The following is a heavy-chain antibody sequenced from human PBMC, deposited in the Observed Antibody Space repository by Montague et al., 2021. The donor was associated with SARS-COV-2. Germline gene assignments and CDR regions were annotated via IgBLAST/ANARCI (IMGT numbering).Heavy chain of an antibody. J-gene: IGHJ4*02. D-gene: IGHD1-1*01. CDR3: ARHADWMVWTVELTELEY. V-gene: IGHV4-39*01. CDR2: ISYSGKT. CDR1: GGSISSRNSY. Sequence: SETLSLTCTVSGGSISSRNSYGGWVRQSPGKGLEWIGTISYSGKTYHNPSLGSRVTMSVDTSKSQFSLKLASVTAADTAVYYCARHADWMVWTVELTELEYWGKGTLVTVSS.